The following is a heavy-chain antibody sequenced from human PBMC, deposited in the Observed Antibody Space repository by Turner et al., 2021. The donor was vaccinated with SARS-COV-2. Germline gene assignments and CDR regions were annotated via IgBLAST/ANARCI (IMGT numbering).Heavy chain of an antibody. CDR2: IDWDDDK. J-gene: IGHJ6*02. Sequence: QVTLRESGPALVKPTQTPTLTCTFSGFSLSTSGMCVSWIRQPPGKALEWLARIDWDDDKYYSTSLKTRLTISQDTSKNQVVLTMTNMDPVDTATYYCARDHYDILTGYYELMDVWGQGTTVTVSS. CDR1: GFSLSTSGMC. V-gene: IGHV2-70*15. CDR3: ARDHYDILTGYYELMDV. D-gene: IGHD3-9*01.